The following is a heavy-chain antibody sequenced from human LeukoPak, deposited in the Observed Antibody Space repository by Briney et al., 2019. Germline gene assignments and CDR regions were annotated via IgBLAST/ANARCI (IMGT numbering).Heavy chain of an antibody. D-gene: IGHD5-18*01. CDR2: IIPIFGTA. J-gene: IGHJ3*02. CDR1: GYTFTSYG. Sequence: SVKVSCKASGYTFTSYGISWVRQAPGQGLEWMGGIIPIFGTANYAQKFQGRVTITADKSTSTAYMELSSLRSEDTAVYYCARVKYRGYSYGYDAFDIWGQGTMVTVSS. V-gene: IGHV1-69*06. CDR3: ARVKYRGYSYGYDAFDI.